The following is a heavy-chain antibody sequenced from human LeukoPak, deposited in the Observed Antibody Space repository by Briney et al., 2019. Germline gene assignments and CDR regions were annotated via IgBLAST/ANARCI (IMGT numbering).Heavy chain of an antibody. V-gene: IGHV3-7*01. J-gene: IGHJ4*02. CDR2: IKQDGSEK. CDR3: ARDPRIAVAGTDDY. D-gene: IGHD6-19*01. Sequence: GGSLRLSCAASGFTFSSYWMSWVRQAPGKGLEWVANIKQDGSEKYYVDSVKGRFTISRDNAKSSLYLQMNSLRAEDTAVYYCARDPRIAVAGTDDYWGQGTLVTVSS. CDR1: GFTFSSYW.